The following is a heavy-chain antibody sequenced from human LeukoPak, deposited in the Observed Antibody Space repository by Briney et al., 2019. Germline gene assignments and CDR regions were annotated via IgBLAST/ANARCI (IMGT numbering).Heavy chain of an antibody. V-gene: IGHV3-21*01. J-gene: IGHJ4*02. D-gene: IGHD3-22*01. CDR3: ARGMYRTMIYDY. CDR1: GFTFSSYT. CDR2: ISSSSSYI. Sequence: GGSLRLSCAASGFTFSSYTINWVRQAPGKGLEWVSSISSSSSYIYYADSVKGRFTISRDNAKNSLYLQMNSLRAEDTAVYYCARGMYRTMIYDYWGQGTLVTVSS.